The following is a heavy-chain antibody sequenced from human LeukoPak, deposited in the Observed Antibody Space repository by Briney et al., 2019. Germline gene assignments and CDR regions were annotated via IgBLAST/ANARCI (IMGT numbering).Heavy chain of an antibody. CDR3: ARGSDSSGWGDYYYGMDV. CDR2: INHSGST. CDR1: GGSISSGGYY. V-gene: IGHV4-61*08. Sequence: SETLSLTCTVSGGSISSGGYYWSWIRQPPGKGLEWIGEINHSGSTNYNPSLKSRVTISVDTSKNQFSLKLSSVTAADTAVYYCARGSDSSGWGDYYYGMDVWGQGTTVTVSS. D-gene: IGHD6-19*01. J-gene: IGHJ6*02.